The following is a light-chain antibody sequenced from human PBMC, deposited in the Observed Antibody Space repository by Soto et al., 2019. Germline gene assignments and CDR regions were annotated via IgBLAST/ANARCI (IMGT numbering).Light chain of an antibody. V-gene: IGKV3-20*01. CDR2: DAS. J-gene: IGKJ2*01. CDR3: QQYGSSSWYT. Sequence: EIVLTQSPGTLSLSPGERATLSCRASQSVSSSYLAWYQQKPGQAPRLLMYDASSRATGIPDRFSGSGSGTDFTLTISRLEPEDFAVYYCQQYGSSSWYTFGQGTKVEIK. CDR1: QSVSSSY.